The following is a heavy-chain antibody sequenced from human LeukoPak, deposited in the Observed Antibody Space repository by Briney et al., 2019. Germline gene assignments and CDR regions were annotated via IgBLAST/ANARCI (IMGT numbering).Heavy chain of an antibody. CDR3: AREDDDSGYHFDS. D-gene: IGHD3-22*01. Sequence: GGSLRLSCAASGFSFSRNGMHWVRQAPGKGLEWVAVIWYDGSSKYYADSVKGRFTISRDNSKNTLYLQMNSLRAEDTAVYYCAREDDDSGYHFDSWGQGTLVTVSS. J-gene: IGHJ4*02. V-gene: IGHV3-33*01. CDR1: GFSFSRNG. CDR2: IWYDGSSK.